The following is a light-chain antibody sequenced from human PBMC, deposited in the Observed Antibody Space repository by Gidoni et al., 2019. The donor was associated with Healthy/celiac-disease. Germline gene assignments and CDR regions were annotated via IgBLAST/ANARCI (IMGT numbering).Light chain of an antibody. V-gene: IGKV3-11*01. J-gene: IGKJ1*01. CDR2: DAS. CDR3: QQRSNWPPWT. Sequence: EIVLTQSPATLSLSPGERATLDCRARQSVSSYLAWYQPKPGQAPRLLIYDASNRATGIPARFSGSGSGTDFTLTISSLEPEDFAVYYCQQRSNWPPWTFGQGTKVEIK. CDR1: QSVSSY.